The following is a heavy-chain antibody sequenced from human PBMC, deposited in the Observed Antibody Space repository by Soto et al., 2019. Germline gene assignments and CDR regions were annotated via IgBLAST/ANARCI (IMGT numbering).Heavy chain of an antibody. J-gene: IGHJ3*02. CDR3: AAGYYYDSSGYHDAFDI. D-gene: IGHD3-22*01. CDR2: IVVGSGNT. CDR1: GFTFTSSA. Sequence: QMPLVQSGPEVKKPGTSVKVSCKASGFTFTSSAVQWVRQARGQRLEWIGWIVVGSGNTNYAQKFQERVTITRDMSTSTAYMELSSLRSEDTAVYYCAAGYYYDSSGYHDAFDIWGQGTMVTVSS. V-gene: IGHV1-58*01.